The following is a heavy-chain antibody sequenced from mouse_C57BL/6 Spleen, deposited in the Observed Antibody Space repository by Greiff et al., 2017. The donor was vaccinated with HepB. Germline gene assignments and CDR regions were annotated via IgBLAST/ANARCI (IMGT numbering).Heavy chain of an antibody. V-gene: IGHV3-6*01. CDR2: ISYDGSN. Sequence: VQLQQSGPGLVKPSQSLSLTCSVPGYSITSGYYWNWIRQFPGNKLEWMGYISYDGSNNYNPSLKNRISITRDTSKNQFFLKLNSVTTEDTATYYCARGGLFAYWGQGTLVTVSA. CDR3: ARGGLFAY. J-gene: IGHJ3*01. D-gene: IGHD3-3*01. CDR1: GYSITSGYY.